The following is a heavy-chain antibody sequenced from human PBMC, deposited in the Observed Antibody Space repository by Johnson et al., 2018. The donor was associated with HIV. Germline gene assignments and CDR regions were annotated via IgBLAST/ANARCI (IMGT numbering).Heavy chain of an antibody. D-gene: IGHD3-16*02. J-gene: IGHJ3*02. CDR2: ISWNSGSI. V-gene: IGHV3-9*01. Sequence: VQLVESRGVLVQPGRSLRLSCAASGFTFDDYAMHWVRQGPGKGLEWVSGISWNSGSIGYADSVTGRFTISRDHSKNTLYLQMNSLRAEDTAVYYCATISVIPSRVNDAFDIWGQGTMVTVSS. CDR3: ATISVIPSRVNDAFDI. CDR1: GFTFDDYA.